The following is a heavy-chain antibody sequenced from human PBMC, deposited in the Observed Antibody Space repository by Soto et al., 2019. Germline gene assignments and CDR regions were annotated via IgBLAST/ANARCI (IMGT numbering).Heavy chain of an antibody. V-gene: IGHV3-30-3*01. CDR2: ISYDGSNK. J-gene: IGHJ3*02. CDR3: ARAGGITIFGVVNRRGTDDAFDI. D-gene: IGHD3-3*01. Sequence: QVQLVESGGGVVQPGRSLRLSCAASGFTFSSYAMHWVRQAPGKGLEWVAVISYDGSNKYYADSVKGRFTISRDNSKNTLYLQMNSLRAEDTAVYYCARAGGITIFGVVNRRGTDDAFDIWGQGTMVTVSS. CDR1: GFTFSSYA.